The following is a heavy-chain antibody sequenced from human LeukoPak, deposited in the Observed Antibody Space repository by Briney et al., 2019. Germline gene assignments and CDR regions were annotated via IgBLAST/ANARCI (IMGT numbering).Heavy chain of an antibody. D-gene: IGHD6-19*01. V-gene: IGHV4-59*12. CDR1: GGSISSYY. CDR3: ARDLIAVAGTSFDY. CDR2: IYYSGST. Sequence: SETLSLTCTVSGGSISSYYWSWIRQPPGRGLEWIGYIYYSGSTNYNPSLKSRVTISVDTSKNQFSLKLSSVTAADTAVYYCARDLIAVAGTSFDYWGQGTLVTVSS. J-gene: IGHJ4*02.